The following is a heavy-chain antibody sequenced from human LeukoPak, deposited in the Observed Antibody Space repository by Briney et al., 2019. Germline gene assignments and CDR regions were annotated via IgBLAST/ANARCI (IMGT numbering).Heavy chain of an antibody. CDR3: ARAPTADTNWFDP. V-gene: IGHV3-21*01. J-gene: IGHJ5*02. CDR2: ISSSSSYI. CDR1: GFTFSNYA. Sequence: GGSLRLSCAASGFTFSNYAMNWVRQAPGKGLEWVSSISSSSSYIYYADSVKGRFTISRDNAKNSLYLQMNSLRAEDTAVYYCARAPTADTNWFDPWGQGTLVTVSS. D-gene: IGHD2-21*02.